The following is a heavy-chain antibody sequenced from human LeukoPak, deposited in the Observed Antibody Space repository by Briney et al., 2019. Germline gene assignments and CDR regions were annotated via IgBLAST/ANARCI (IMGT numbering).Heavy chain of an antibody. CDR2: INPNSGGT. CDR1: GYTFTGYY. Sequence: ASVKVSCKASGYTFTGYYLHWVRQAPGQGLEWMGWINPNSGGTSYGQEFQGRVTMTRDTSISTAYMELSRLTSDDTAVYYCARERATTMVRGVTTLDFWGQGALVTVSS. D-gene: IGHD3-10*01. J-gene: IGHJ4*02. CDR3: ARERATTMVRGVTTLDF. V-gene: IGHV1-2*02.